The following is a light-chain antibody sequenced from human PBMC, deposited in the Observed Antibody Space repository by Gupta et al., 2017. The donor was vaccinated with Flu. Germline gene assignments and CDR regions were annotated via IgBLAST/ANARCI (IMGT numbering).Light chain of an antibody. V-gene: IGKV3-20*01. CDR2: AAS. CDR3: QQYGSSPRT. J-gene: IGKJ1*01. CDR1: QSVISSY. Sequence: EIVLTQTPGTLSLSPGERATLSCRASQSVISSYLAWYQQKPGQAPRLLIYAASGRATGVPDRFSGSGSGTDFTLTISRLEPEDFAVYYWQQYGSSPRTFGQGTKVEIK.